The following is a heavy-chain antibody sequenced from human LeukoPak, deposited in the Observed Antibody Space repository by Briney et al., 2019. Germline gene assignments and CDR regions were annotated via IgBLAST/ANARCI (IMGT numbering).Heavy chain of an antibody. V-gene: IGHV3-7*01. CDR2: IKQDGSEK. Sequence: PGGSLRLSCAASGFTFSSYWMSWVRQAPGKGLEWVANIKQDGSEKYYVDSVKGRFTISRDNAKNSLYLQMNSLRAEDTAVYYCARATSYSSSWCDEGYYFDYWGQGTLVTVSS. CDR1: GFTFSSYW. D-gene: IGHD6-13*01. CDR3: ARATSYSSSWCDEGYYFDY. J-gene: IGHJ4*02.